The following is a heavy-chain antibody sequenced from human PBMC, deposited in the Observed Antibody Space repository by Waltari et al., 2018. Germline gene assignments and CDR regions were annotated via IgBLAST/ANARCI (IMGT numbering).Heavy chain of an antibody. CDR3: GRAYGSGSSNWFDP. J-gene: IGHJ5*02. CDR2: ISGSGGST. V-gene: IGHV3-23*01. Sequence: EVQLLESGGGLVQPGGSLRLSCAASGFTFSSYAMSWVRQAPGKGLEWVSAISGSGGSTYYADSVKGRFTISRDNSKNTLYLQMNSLRAEDTAVYYCGRAYGSGSSNWFDPWGQGTLVTVSS. CDR1: GFTFSSYA. D-gene: IGHD3-10*01.